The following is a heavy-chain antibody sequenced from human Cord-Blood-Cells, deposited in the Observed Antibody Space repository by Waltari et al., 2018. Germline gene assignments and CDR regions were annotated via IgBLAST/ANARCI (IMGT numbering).Heavy chain of an antibody. CDR1: GGSISSHY. V-gene: IGHV4-59*11. Sequence: QVQLQESGPGLVKPSETLSLTCTVSGGSISSHYWSWIRQPPGKGLEWIGYIYYSGSTNYTPSLKSRVTISVDTSKNQFSLKLSSVTAADTAVYYCARGANDFWSGYYNYWGQGTLVTVSS. CDR2: IYYSGST. J-gene: IGHJ4*02. D-gene: IGHD3-3*01. CDR3: ARGANDFWSGYYNY.